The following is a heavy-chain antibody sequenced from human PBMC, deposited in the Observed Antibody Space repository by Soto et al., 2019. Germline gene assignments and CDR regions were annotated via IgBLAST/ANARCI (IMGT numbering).Heavy chain of an antibody. Sequence: QVQLVESGGGVVQPGRSLRLSCAASGFTFSSYAMHWVRQAPGKGLEWVAVISYDGSNKYYADSVKGRFTISRDNSKNTLYQQMNNLRAEDTAVYYCARPLWRDDYNWGYFDLWGRGALVTVSS. V-gene: IGHV3-30-3*01. CDR2: ISYDGSNK. D-gene: IGHD4-4*01. CDR3: ARPLWRDDYNWGYFDL. CDR1: GFTFSSYA. J-gene: IGHJ2*01.